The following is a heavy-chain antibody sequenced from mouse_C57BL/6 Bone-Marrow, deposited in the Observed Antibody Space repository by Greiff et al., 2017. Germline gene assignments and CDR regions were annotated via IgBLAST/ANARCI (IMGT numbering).Heavy chain of an antibody. J-gene: IGHJ2*01. CDR1: GFTFSDYG. D-gene: IGHD2-1*01. CDR3: ARPLCYGNFDY. Sequence: EVQVVESGGGLVKPGGSLKLSCAASGFTFSDYGMHWVRQAPEKGLEWVAYISSGSSTIYYADTVKGRFTISRDNAKNTLFLQMTSLRSEDTAMYYCARPLCYGNFDYWGQGTTLTVSS. CDR2: ISSGSSTI. V-gene: IGHV5-17*01.